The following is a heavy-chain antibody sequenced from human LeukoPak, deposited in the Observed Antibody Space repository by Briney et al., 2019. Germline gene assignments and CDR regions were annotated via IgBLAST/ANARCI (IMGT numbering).Heavy chain of an antibody. Sequence: SETLSLTCTVSGGSISTYYWSWIRQPPGKGLEWIGYIYYNGATDYNPSLKSRVTISVDTSKNEFSLKLSSVTAADTALYYCARRTVTNGWFRIDYWGQGSLVIVSS. CDR1: GGSISTYY. CDR2: IYYNGAT. J-gene: IGHJ4*02. CDR3: ARRTVTNGWFRIDY. V-gene: IGHV4-59*08. D-gene: IGHD6-19*01.